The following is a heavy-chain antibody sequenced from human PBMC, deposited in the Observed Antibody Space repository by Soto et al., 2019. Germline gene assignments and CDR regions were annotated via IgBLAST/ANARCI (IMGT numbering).Heavy chain of an antibody. CDR3: ERDSIAFFDS. Sequence: XAILALAFTFSGVSLSSGKSYWNWIRQPPGKGLEWIGDIHDSGSTNYNPSLKSRVTISGDTSKNQFSLKLSSVTAADTAMYYCERDSIAFFDSWGQGTLVTVSS. D-gene: IGHD2-15*01. CDR2: IHDSGST. V-gene: IGHV4-61*01. CDR1: GVSLSSGKSY. J-gene: IGHJ4*02.